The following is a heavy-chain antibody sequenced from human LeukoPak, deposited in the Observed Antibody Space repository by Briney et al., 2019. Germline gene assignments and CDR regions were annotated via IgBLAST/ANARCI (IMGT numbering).Heavy chain of an antibody. CDR1: GFTFSSYG. J-gene: IGHJ4*02. D-gene: IGHD3-22*01. V-gene: IGHV3-30*02. CDR3: AKPGGYYDSSGYFDY. CDR2: IRYDGNNK. Sequence: PGGSLRLSCAASGFTFSSYGMHWVRQAPGKGLEWVAFIRYDGNNKYYADSVKGRFTISRDNSKNTLYLQMNSLRAEDTAVYYCAKPGGYYDSSGYFDYWGQGTLVTVSS.